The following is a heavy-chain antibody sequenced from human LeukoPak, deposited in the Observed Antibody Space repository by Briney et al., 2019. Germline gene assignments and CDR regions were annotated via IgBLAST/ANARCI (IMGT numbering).Heavy chain of an antibody. Sequence: SETLSLTGTVSGGSISSGGYYWSWIRQHPGKGLEWIGYIYYSGSTYYNPSLKSRVTISVDTSKNQFSLKLSSVTAADTAVYYCASLFGDYSWFDPWGQGTLVTVSS. J-gene: IGHJ5*02. CDR1: GGSISSGGYY. D-gene: IGHD4-17*01. CDR3: ASLFGDYSWFDP. CDR2: IYYSGST. V-gene: IGHV4-31*03.